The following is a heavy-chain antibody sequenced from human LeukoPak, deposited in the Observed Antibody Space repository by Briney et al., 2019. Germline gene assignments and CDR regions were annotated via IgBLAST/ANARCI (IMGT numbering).Heavy chain of an antibody. J-gene: IGHJ4*02. CDR2: IYYSGST. D-gene: IGHD4-17*01. CDR3: ARGTSYGDYIFDY. V-gene: IGHV4-39*07. CDR1: GGSISSSSYY. Sequence: SETLSLTCTVSGGSISSSSYYWGWIRQPPGKGLEWIGSIYYSGSTNYNPSLKSRVTISVDTSKNQFSLKLSSVTAADTAVYYCARGTSYGDYIFDYWGQGTLVTVSS.